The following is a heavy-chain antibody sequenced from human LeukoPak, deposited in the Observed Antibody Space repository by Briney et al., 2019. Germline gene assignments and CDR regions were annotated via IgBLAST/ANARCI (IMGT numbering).Heavy chain of an antibody. J-gene: IGHJ5*02. Sequence: SETLSLTCTVSGGSISSSSYYWGWIRQPPGKGLEWIGSIYYSGSTYYNPSLKSRVTISVDTSKNQFSLKLSSVTAADTAVYYCARRRLKGAYYGTNSGWFDPWGQGTLVTVSS. V-gene: IGHV4-39*07. CDR2: IYYSGST. D-gene: IGHD4-17*01. CDR1: GGSISSSSYY. CDR3: ARRRLKGAYYGTNSGWFDP.